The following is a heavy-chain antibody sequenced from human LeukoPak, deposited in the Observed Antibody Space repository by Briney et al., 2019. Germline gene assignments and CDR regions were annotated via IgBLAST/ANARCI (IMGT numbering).Heavy chain of an antibody. Sequence: GSLRLSCAASGFTFSSYSMNWVRQAPGKGLEWVSSISSSSSYIYYADSVKGRFTISRDNAKNSLYLQMNSLRAEDTAVYYCARSLTHRSPKYYYDSSGYRDCAFDIWGQGTMVTVSS. CDR3: ARSLTHRSPKYYYDSSGYRDCAFDI. CDR2: ISSSSSYI. V-gene: IGHV3-21*01. CDR1: GFTFSSYS. D-gene: IGHD3-22*01. J-gene: IGHJ3*02.